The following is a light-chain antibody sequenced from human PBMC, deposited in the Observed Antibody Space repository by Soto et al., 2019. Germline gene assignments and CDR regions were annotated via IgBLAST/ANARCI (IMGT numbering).Light chain of an antibody. V-gene: IGKV1-5*03. J-gene: IGKJ2*01. CDR3: HQYSDYSIYT. Sequence: DIQMTQSPSTLSASVGDRVTITCRASQNVNKWLAWYQQKPGKAPKLLIYRVSDLESGVPSRFSGSGSETEFTLTINNLQPDDFATYYCHQYSDYSIYTFGQGTKLEIK. CDR1: QNVNKW. CDR2: RVS.